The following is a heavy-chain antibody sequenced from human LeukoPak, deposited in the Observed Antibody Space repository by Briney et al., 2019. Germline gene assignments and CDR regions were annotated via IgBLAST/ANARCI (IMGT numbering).Heavy chain of an antibody. V-gene: IGHV3-66*01. CDR1: GFTVSSNY. J-gene: IGHJ5*02. Sequence: GGSLRLSCAASGFTVSSNYMSWVRQAPGKGLKGFSLIYTGGTTYYADSVKGRFTIYRDNSKNKLYLQMTSLRAEDTAVYYCARDLDSSSWYILWFDPWGQGTLVTVSS. D-gene: IGHD6-13*01. CDR2: IYTGGTT. CDR3: ARDLDSSSWYILWFDP.